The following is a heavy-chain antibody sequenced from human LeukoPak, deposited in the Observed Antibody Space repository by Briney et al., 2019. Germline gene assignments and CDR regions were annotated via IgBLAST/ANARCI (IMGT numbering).Heavy chain of an antibody. CDR2: MNPDGSQR. CDR1: GFSFSDSW. V-gene: IGHV3-7*01. J-gene: IGHJ4*02. CDR3: ARDRAYNSFYD. Sequence: GGSLRLSCAASGFSFSDSWMNWVRQAPGKGLEWVASMNPDGSQRYYADSVRGRFTISRDNPKSSLYLQMNSLRAEDTATYFCARDRAYNSFYDWGQGTLVIVSS. D-gene: IGHD5-24*01.